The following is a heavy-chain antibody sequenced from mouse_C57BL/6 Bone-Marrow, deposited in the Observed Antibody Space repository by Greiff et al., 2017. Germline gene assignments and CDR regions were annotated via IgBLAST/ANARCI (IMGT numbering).Heavy chain of an antibody. D-gene: IGHD1-1*01. V-gene: IGHV2-4*01. Sequence: QVQLQQSGPGLVQPSQCLSITCTVSGFSLTSYGVHWVRQPPGKGLEWLGVIWSGGSTDYNAAFISRLSISKDNSKSQVIFKMNSLQADDTAIYYCAKKGYYDVTGSYWYFDVWGTGTTVTVSS. CDR3: AKKGYYDVTGSYWYFDV. J-gene: IGHJ1*03. CDR1: GFSLTSYG. CDR2: IWSGGST.